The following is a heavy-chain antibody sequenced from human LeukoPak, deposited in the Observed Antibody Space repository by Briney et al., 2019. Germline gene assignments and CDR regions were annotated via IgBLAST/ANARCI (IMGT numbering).Heavy chain of an antibody. CDR2: IIPIFGTA. CDR3: ATRIAAAGTYDY. D-gene: IGHD6-13*01. Sequence: SVKVSCKASGGTFSSYAISWVRQAPGQGLEWMGGIIPIFGTANYAQKFQGRVTITADESTSTAYMELSSLRSEDTAVYYCATRIAAAGTYDYWGQGTLVTVSS. V-gene: IGHV1-69*01. CDR1: GGTFSSYA. J-gene: IGHJ4*02.